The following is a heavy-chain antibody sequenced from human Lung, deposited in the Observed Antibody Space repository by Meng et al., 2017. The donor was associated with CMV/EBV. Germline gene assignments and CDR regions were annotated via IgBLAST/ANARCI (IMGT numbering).Heavy chain of an antibody. CDR3: ASGNNAGQWIVFEY. D-gene: IGHD2-21*01. CDR2: VTGSGSPK. V-gene: IGHV3-23*01. CDR1: GFAFNNYA. Sequence: ESXKIPCAASGFAFNNYAMTWVRQAPGKGLEWVSTVTGSGSPKYCAHSVMGRFTLSRDNYRNTLSLEMRSLSAEDTAIYYCASGNNAGQWIVFEYWGQGIRVTVSS. J-gene: IGHJ4*02.